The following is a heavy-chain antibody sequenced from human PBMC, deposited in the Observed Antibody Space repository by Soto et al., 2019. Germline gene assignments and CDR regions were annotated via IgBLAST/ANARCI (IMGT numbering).Heavy chain of an antibody. V-gene: IGHV3-30-3*01. Sequence: GGSLRLSCAASGFTFSSYAMHWVRQAPGKGLEWVAVISYDGSNKYYADSVKGRFTISRDNSKNTLYLQMNSLRAEDTAVYYCAHSGYQDYYYYYGMDVWGQGTTDTVSS. CDR2: ISYDGSNK. D-gene: IGHD3-22*01. CDR3: AHSGYQDYYYYYGMDV. J-gene: IGHJ6*02. CDR1: GFTFSSYA.